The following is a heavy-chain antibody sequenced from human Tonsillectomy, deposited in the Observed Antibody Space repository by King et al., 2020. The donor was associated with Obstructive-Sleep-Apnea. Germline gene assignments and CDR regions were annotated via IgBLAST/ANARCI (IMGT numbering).Heavy chain of an antibody. D-gene: IGHD5-12*01. CDR2: MYYSGNT. CDR3: PRHLSVEDYGGYGDYFDY. V-gene: IGHV4-59*08. Sequence: VQLQESGPGLVKPSETLSLTCTVSGGSISNYYWSWIRQPPGKGLEWIGYMYYSGNTNFNPSLKSRVTISADTSKIQFSLRLSSVTAPDPAVYYCPRHLSVEDYGGYGDYFDYWGQGTQVTVSS. J-gene: IGHJ4*02. CDR1: GGSISNYY.